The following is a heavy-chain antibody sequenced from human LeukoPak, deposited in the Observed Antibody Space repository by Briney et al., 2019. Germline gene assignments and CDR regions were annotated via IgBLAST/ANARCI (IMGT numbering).Heavy chain of an antibody. CDR3: ARPMSVVPAAYDY. CDR2: INSDGSST. J-gene: IGHJ4*02. CDR1: GFTFSSYW. D-gene: IGHD2-2*01. Sequence: PGGSPRLSCAASGFTFSSYWMHWVRQAPGKGLVWVSRINSDGSSTSYADSVKGRFTISRDNAKNTLYLQMNSLRAEDTAVYYCARPMSVVPAAYDYWGQGTLVTVSS. V-gene: IGHV3-74*01.